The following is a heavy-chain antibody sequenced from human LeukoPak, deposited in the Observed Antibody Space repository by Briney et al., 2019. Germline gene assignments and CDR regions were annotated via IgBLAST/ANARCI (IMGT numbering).Heavy chain of an antibody. Sequence: GGSLRLSCAASGFTFSSYEMNWVRQPPGKGLEWVSYISSSGSTIYYADSVKGRFTISRDNAKNSLYLQMNSLRAEDTAVYYCARADSSGWGSLDYWGQGSLVTVSS. D-gene: IGHD6-19*01. CDR1: GFTFSSYE. V-gene: IGHV3-48*03. CDR3: ARADSSGWGSLDY. CDR2: ISSSGSTI. J-gene: IGHJ4*02.